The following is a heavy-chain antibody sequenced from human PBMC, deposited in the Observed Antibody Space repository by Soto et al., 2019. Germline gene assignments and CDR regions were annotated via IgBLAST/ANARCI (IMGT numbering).Heavy chain of an antibody. Sequence: GESLKISCAASGFTFSSYAMSWVRQAPGKGLEWVSAISGSGGSTYYADSVKGRFTISRDNSKNTLYLQMNSLRAEDTAVYYCAKDLGSSSSVWYFDLWGRGTLVTVSS. CDR1: GFTFSSYA. J-gene: IGHJ2*01. CDR2: ISGSGGST. CDR3: AKDLGSSSSVWYFDL. D-gene: IGHD6-6*01. V-gene: IGHV3-23*01.